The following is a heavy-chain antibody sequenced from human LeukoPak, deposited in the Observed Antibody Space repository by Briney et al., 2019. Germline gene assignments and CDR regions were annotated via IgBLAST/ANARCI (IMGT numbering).Heavy chain of an antibody. J-gene: IGHJ2*01. D-gene: IGHD3-10*01. Sequence: PGGSLRLSCAASGFTFSSYAMHWVRQAPGKGLEWVAVISYDGSNKYYADSVKGRFTISRDNSKNTLYLEMNSLRTEDTAVYYCAKGELQTRNWYFALWGRGTLVTVSS. CDR1: GFTFSSYA. CDR3: AKGELQTRNWYFAL. V-gene: IGHV3-30*04. CDR2: ISYDGSNK.